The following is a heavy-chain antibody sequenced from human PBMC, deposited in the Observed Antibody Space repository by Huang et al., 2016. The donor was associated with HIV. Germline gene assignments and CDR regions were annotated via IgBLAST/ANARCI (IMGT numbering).Heavy chain of an antibody. D-gene: IGHD3-3*01. CDR2: TTASGGST. J-gene: IGHJ3*02. Sequence: EVQLLESGGGLAQPGGSLRLSCTASGFTFGSYAMHWVRQAPGKGREWVSGTTASGGSTYYAKAVKGRFTISRDNSKNTLYLQMNSLRAEDTALYYCAKHLGGRRGFTFIVLFGAFDMWGQGTMVTVSS. CDR3: AKHLGGRRGFTFIVLFGAFDM. V-gene: IGHV3-23*01. CDR1: GFTFGSYA.